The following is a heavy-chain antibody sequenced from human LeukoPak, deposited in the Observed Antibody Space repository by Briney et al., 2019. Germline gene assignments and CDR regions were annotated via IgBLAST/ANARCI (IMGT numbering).Heavy chain of an antibody. CDR2: ISNSGSTI. J-gene: IGHJ4*02. Sequence: QSGGSLRLSCAASGFIFSSYGMNWVRRVPGKGLEWISYISNSGSTIIYADSVKGRFTISRDNAKNSLYLQMDSLRAEDTAVYYCARPDYYRGAGSYGGDYWGQGTLVTVSS. CDR3: ARPDYYRGAGSYGGDY. D-gene: IGHD3-10*01. V-gene: IGHV3-48*01. CDR1: GFIFSSYG.